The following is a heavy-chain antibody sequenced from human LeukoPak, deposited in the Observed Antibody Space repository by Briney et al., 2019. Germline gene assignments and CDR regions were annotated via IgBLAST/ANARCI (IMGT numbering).Heavy chain of an antibody. CDR3: ARGGSRLLWFGEPQRYYFDY. J-gene: IGHJ4*02. CDR1: GGSFSGYY. V-gene: IGHV4-34*01. Sequence: SETLSLTCAVYGGSFSGYYRSWIRQPPGKGLEWIGEIKHVGSTNYNPSLKSRVTISVDTSKNQFSLKLSSVTAADTAVYYCARGGSRLLWFGEPQRYYFDYWGQGTLVTVSS. CDR2: IKHVGST. D-gene: IGHD3-10*01.